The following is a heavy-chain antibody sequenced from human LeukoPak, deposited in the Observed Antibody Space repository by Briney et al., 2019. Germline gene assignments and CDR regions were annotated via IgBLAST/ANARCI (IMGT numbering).Heavy chain of an antibody. CDR2: ISAYNGNT. CDR3: ARTVRGYDVFDY. Sequence: ASVKVSFKASGYTFTSYGVSWVRQAPGQGLEWMGWISAYNGNTNYAQKLQGRVTMTTDTSTSTAYMELRSLRSDDTAVYYCARTVRGYDVFDYWGQGTLVTVSS. V-gene: IGHV1-18*01. J-gene: IGHJ4*02. D-gene: IGHD5-12*01. CDR1: GYTFTSYG.